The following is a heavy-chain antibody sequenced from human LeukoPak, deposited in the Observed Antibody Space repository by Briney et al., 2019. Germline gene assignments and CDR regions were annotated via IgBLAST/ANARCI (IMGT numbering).Heavy chain of an antibody. D-gene: IGHD3-9*01. CDR2: MNPNSGNT. CDR1: GYTFTSYD. J-gene: IGHJ5*02. V-gene: IGHV1-8*01. Sequence: ASVKVSCKASGYTFTSYDINWVRQATGQGLEWMGWMNPNSGNTGYAQKFQGRVTMTRNTSISTAYMELSSLRSEDTAVYYCARGDYDILTGYATNWFDPWGQGTLVTVSS. CDR3: ARGDYDILTGYATNWFDP.